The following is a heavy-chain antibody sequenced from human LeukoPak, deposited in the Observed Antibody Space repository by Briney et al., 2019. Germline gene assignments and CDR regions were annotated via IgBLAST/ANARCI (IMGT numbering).Heavy chain of an antibody. Sequence: SSETLSLTCTVSGGSISSYYWSWIRQPAGKGLEWIGRIYTSGSTNYNPSLKSRVTMSVDTSKNQFSLKLSSVTAADTAVYCCARVRPNYDSSGYYYYMDVWGKGTTVTVSS. J-gene: IGHJ6*03. V-gene: IGHV4-4*07. CDR3: ARVRPNYDSSGYYYYMDV. D-gene: IGHD3-22*01. CDR1: GGSISSYY. CDR2: IYTSGST.